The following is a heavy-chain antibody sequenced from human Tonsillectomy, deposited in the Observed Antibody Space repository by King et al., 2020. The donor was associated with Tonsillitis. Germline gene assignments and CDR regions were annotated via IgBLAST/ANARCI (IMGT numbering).Heavy chain of an antibody. CDR2: SYYSGST. CDR3: ARDCGGDCYSYWYFDL. D-gene: IGHD2-21*02. J-gene: IGHJ2*01. V-gene: IGHV4-59*01. Sequence: VQLQESGPGLVKPSETLSLTCTVSGGSISSYYLSWIRQPPGKGLEWIGYSYYSGSTQYNPSLKSRVTTSVDTSKNQFSLKLSSVTAADTAVYYCARDCGGDCYSYWYFDLWGRGTLVTVSS. CDR1: GGSISSYY.